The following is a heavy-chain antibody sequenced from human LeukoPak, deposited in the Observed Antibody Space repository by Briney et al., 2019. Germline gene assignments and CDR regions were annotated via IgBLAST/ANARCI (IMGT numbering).Heavy chain of an antibody. CDR2: ISGSGGST. J-gene: IGHJ5*02. CDR3: AKDLVRRTWFDP. D-gene: IGHD3-16*01. V-gene: IGHV3-23*01. Sequence: GGSLRLSRAASGFTFSSYAMSWVRQAPGKGLEWVSAISGSGGSTYYADSVKGRFTISRDNSMNTLYLQMNSLRAEDTAVYYCAKDLVRRTWFDPWGQGTLVTVSS. CDR1: GFTFSSYA.